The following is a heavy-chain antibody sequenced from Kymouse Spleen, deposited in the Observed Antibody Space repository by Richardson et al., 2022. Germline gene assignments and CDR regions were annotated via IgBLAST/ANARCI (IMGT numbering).Heavy chain of an antibody. Sequence: QVQLVESGGGVVQPGRSLRLSCAASGFTFSSYGMHWVRQAPGKGLEWVAVISYDGSNKYYADSVKGRFTISRDNSKNTLYLQMNSLRAEDTAVYYCAPPDELLPGDWGQGTLVTVSS. CDR2: ISYDGSNK. V-gene: IGHV3-30*18. CDR1: GFTFSSYG. D-gene: IGHD2-15*01,IGHD2-2*02. J-gene: IGHJ4*02. CDR3: APPDELLPGD.